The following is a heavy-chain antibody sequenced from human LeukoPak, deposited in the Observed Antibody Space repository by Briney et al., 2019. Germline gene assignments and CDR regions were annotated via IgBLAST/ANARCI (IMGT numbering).Heavy chain of an antibody. CDR2: ISSSSSYI. CDR3: ARGWGTMVRSQGGMDV. CDR1: GFTFSSYS. J-gene: IGHJ6*02. D-gene: IGHD3-10*01. Sequence: GGSLRLSCAASGFTFSSYSMNWVRQAPVKGLEWVSSISSSSSYIYYADSVKGRFTISRDNAKNSLYLQMNSLRAEDTAVYYCARGWGTMVRSQGGMDVWGQGTTVTVSS. V-gene: IGHV3-21*01.